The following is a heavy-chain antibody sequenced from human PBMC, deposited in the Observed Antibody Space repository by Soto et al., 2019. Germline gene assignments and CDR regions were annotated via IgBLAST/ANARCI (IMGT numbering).Heavy chain of an antibody. V-gene: IGHV1-8*02. CDR3: ASSLVLVPAAMSGVLDGWTYYYYGMDV. D-gene: IGHD2-2*01. J-gene: IGHJ6*02. CDR1: VGTFSSYA. CDR2: MNPNSGNT. Sequence: ASVKVSCKASVGTFSSYAISWVRQATGQGLEWMGWMNPNSGNTGYAQKFQGRVTMTRNTSISTAYMELSSLRSEDTAVYYCASSLVLVPAAMSGVLDGWTYYYYGMDVWGQGTTVTVSS.